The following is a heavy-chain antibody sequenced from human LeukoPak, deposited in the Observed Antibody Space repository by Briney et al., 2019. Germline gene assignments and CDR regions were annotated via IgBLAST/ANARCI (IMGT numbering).Heavy chain of an antibody. CDR1: GFTFSTYG. V-gene: IGHV3-33*01. D-gene: IGHD1-1*01. CDR3: ATGTTVPWYFDL. Sequence: GGSLRLSCEASGFTFSTYGMHWVRQAPGKGLEWVAVIWYDGSNKYYTDSAKGRFTVSRDNSKSTLYLQMNSLRAEDTAVYYCATGTTVPWYFDLWGRGTLVTVSS. CDR2: IWYDGSNK. J-gene: IGHJ2*01.